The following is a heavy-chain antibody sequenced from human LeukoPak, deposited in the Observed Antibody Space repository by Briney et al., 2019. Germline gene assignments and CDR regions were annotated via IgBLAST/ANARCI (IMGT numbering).Heavy chain of an antibody. J-gene: IGHJ4*02. CDR1: GFTFSSYG. Sequence: PGGSLRLSCAASGFTFSSYGMHWVRQAPGKGLEWVAVISYDGGNKYYADSVKGRFTISRDNSKNTLYLQMNSLRPEDTAIYYCAREGYYGSGSPPSLYFDYWGQGTLVTVSS. D-gene: IGHD3-10*01. V-gene: IGHV3-30*03. CDR3: AREGYYGSGSPPSLYFDY. CDR2: ISYDGGNK.